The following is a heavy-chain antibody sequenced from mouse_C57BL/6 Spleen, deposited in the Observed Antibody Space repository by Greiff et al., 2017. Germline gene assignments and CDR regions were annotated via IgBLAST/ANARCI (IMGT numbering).Heavy chain of an antibody. CDR1: GYTFTDYN. J-gene: IGHJ4*01. D-gene: IGHD2-1*01. Sequence: EVQLQQSGPELVKPGASVKIPCKASGYTFTDYNMDWVKQSHGKSLEWIGDINPNNGGTIYNQKFKGKATLTVDKSSSTAYMELRSLTSEDTAVYYCARSLYGNSRYYYAMDYWGQGTSVTVSS. CDR3: ARSLYGNSRYYYAMDY. CDR2: INPNNGGT. V-gene: IGHV1-18*01.